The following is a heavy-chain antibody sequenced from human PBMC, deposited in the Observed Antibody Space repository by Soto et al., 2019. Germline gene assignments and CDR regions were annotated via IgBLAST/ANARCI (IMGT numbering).Heavy chain of an antibody. J-gene: IGHJ5*02. V-gene: IGHV4-59*01. D-gene: IGHD6-19*01. CDR3: AREVIESGIAVAGTENWFDP. Sequence: QVHLQESGPGLVKPSETLSLTCTVSGGSISSYYWSWIRQPPGKGLEWIGYIYYSGSTNYNPSLKSRVTISVDTSKNQFSLKLSSVTAADTAVYYCAREVIESGIAVAGTENWFDPWGQGTLVTVSS. CDR2: IYYSGST. CDR1: GGSISSYY.